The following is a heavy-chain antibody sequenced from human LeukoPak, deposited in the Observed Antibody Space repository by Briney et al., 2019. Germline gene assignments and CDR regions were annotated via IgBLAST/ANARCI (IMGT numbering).Heavy chain of an antibody. CDR2: SSTYNGNT. J-gene: IGHJ4*02. CDR3: ARGIAAAGSYLDY. V-gene: IGHV1-18*01. D-gene: IGHD6-13*01. Sequence: ASVKVSCKASGYTFTSYGISWVRQAPGQGLEWMGWSSTYNGNTNYAQKLQDRVTMTTDTSTNTAYMELRSLRSDDTAVYYCARGIAAAGSYLDYWGQGTLVTVSS. CDR1: GYTFTSYG.